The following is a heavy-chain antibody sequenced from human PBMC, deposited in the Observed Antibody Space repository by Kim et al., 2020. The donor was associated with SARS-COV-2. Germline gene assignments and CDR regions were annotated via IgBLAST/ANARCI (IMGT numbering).Heavy chain of an antibody. Sequence: GGSLRLSCAASGFTFSSYAMSWVRQAPGKGLEWVSAITGSGGSTYHADSVKGRFTISRDNSKNTLYLQMNSLRAEDTAVFYCAKHRDFMTTVTRFDCWGQGTLVTVSS. V-gene: IGHV3-23*01. CDR3: AKHRDFMTTVTRFDC. J-gene: IGHJ4*02. CDR1: GFTFSSYA. CDR2: ITGSGGST. D-gene: IGHD4-17*01.